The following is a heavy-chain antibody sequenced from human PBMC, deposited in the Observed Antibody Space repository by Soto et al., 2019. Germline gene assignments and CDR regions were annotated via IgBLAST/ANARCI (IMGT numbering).Heavy chain of an antibody. CDR1: GGSFSGYY. CDR3: ARVVSYSSSLFYGY. D-gene: IGHD6-6*01. J-gene: IGHJ4*02. Sequence: VQLQQWGAGLLKPSETLSLTCAVYGGSFSGYYWSWIRQPPGKGLEWIGEINHSGSTNYNPSLKSRVTISVDTSKNQFSLKLSSVTAADTAVYYCARVVSYSSSLFYGYWGQGTLVTVSS. V-gene: IGHV4-34*01. CDR2: INHSGST.